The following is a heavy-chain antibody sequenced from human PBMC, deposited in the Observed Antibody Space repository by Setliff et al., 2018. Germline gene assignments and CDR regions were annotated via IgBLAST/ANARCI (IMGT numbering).Heavy chain of an antibody. CDR3: GRSEAYNWFDP. V-gene: IGHV4-39*07. CDR1: GGSISDYY. Sequence: PSETLSLTCGGYGGSISDYYWGWVRQPPGEGLEWIGSMYSGGNTYYNPSLKSRATISIDTSKNQFSLKLNSVTAADTAVYYCGRSEAYNWFDPWGQGTLVTVSS. J-gene: IGHJ5*02. CDR2: MYSGGNT.